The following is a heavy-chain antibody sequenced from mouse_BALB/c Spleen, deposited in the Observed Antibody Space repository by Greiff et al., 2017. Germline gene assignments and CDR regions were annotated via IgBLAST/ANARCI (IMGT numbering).Heavy chain of an antibody. Sequence: VKLMESGPGLVAPSQSLSITCTVSGFSLSRYSVHWVRQPPGKGLEWLGMIWGGGSTDYNSALKSRLSISKDNSKSQVFLKMNSLQTDDTAMYYCARNYHYDYPSLAYWGQGTLVTVSA. V-gene: IGHV2-6-4*01. CDR3: ARNYHYDYPSLAY. D-gene: IGHD2-4*01. CDR2: IWGGGST. CDR1: GFSLSRYS. J-gene: IGHJ3*01.